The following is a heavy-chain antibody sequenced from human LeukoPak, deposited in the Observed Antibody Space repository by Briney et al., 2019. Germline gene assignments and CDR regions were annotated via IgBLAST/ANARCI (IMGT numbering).Heavy chain of an antibody. D-gene: IGHD5-12*01. CDR2: ISSSSSYI. CDR3: ARDLSLRIPGRGAFDI. CDR1: GFTFSSYS. V-gene: IGHV3-21*01. Sequence: GGSLRLSCAASGFTFSSYSMNWVRQAPGKGLEWVSSISSSSSYIYYADSVKGRFTISRDNAKNSLYLQMNSLRAEDTAVYYCARDLSLRIPGRGAFDIWGQGTMVTVSS. J-gene: IGHJ3*02.